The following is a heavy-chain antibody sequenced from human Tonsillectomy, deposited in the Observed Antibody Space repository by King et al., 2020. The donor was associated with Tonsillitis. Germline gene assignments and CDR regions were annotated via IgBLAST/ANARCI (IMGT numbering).Heavy chain of an antibody. CDR3: ARDFGSGTYYTRPLTY. Sequence: PLQESGPGLVKPSETLSLTCTVSGGSMSAYFWSWIRQPPGKPLEWIGYIYYRGTTKYNASLKSRVTISADTSKNQFSLKLTSVTAADTAVYYCARDFGSGTYYTRPLTYWGQGTLVTVSS. CDR2: IYYRGTT. V-gene: IGHV4-59*01. J-gene: IGHJ4*02. CDR1: GGSMSAYF. D-gene: IGHD3-10*01.